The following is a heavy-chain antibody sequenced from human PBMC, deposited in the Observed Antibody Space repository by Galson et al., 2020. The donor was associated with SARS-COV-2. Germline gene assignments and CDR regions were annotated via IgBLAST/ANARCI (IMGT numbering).Heavy chain of an antibody. CDR3: ARGFGGSFRFGDI. V-gene: IGHV4-61*09. J-gene: IGHJ3*02. CDR2: IYASGST. CDR1: GVSIINSGSY. D-gene: IGHD3-16*01. Sequence: SETLSLTCTVSGVSIINSGSYWSWIRQPAGKGPEWIGHIYASGSTKYSPSLKSRVTISLDTSKNQFSLNLSSVTAADTAFYYCARGFGGSFRFGDIWGQGTMVTVSS.